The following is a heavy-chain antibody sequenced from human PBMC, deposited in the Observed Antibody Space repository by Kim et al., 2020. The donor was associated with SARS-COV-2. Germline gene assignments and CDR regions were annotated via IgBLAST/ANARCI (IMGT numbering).Heavy chain of an antibody. Sequence: SETLSLTCTVSGGSISSGGYYWSWIRQHPGKGVEWIGYIYYSGSTYYNPSLRRRVTISEDTTNNQFPMMLTFVTAADTAVYYCARGFGIGCLVIDYWGRG. CDR3: ARGFGIGCLVIDY. CDR1: GGSISSGGYY. CDR2: IYYSGST. V-gene: IGHV4-31*03. D-gene: IGHD3-22*01. J-gene: IGHJ4*02.